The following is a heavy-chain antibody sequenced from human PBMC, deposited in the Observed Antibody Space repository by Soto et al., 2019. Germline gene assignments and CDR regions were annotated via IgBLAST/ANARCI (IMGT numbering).Heavy chain of an antibody. J-gene: IGHJ3*02. V-gene: IGHV5-10-1*01. CDR2: INPSASYT. CDR3: SILRLAGDAFDS. Sequence: GESLKISCKGSGYSFTSYWIDCVRQLAGKSLGWRGRINPSASYTNYSPHFQGHVTISADKSISTAYLQWSSRKASDTAMYYFSILRLAGDAFDSRGPGTMVNGS. D-gene: IGHD6-19*01. CDR1: GYSFTSYW.